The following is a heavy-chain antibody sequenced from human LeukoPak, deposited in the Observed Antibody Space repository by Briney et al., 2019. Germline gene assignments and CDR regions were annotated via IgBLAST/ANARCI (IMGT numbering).Heavy chain of an antibody. CDR3: ARRRGYSYGPRNYYYGMDV. D-gene: IGHD5-18*01. CDR1: GGSFSGYY. CDR2: INHSGST. Sequence: SETLSLTCAVYGGSFSGYYWSWIRQPPGKGLEWIGEINHSGSTNYNPSLKSRVTISVDTSKNQFSLKLSSVTAADTAVYYCARRRGYSYGPRNYYYGMDVWGQGTAVTVSS. V-gene: IGHV4-34*01. J-gene: IGHJ6*02.